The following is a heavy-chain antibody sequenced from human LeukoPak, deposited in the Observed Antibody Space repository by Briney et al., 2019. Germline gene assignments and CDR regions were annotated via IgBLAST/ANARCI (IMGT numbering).Heavy chain of an antibody. V-gene: IGHV3-74*01. CDR3: VRDLVGRDDT. D-gene: IGHD1-26*01. CDR1: GFTFSTYW. Sequence: GGSLRLSCAASGFTFSTYWFHWVRQAPGEGPVWVSRTNPDGSSTDHADSVRGRFVISRDNARNTLYLQMSSLRAEDTAVYYCVRDLVGRDDTWGQGTLVTVSS. J-gene: IGHJ5*02. CDR2: TNPDGSST.